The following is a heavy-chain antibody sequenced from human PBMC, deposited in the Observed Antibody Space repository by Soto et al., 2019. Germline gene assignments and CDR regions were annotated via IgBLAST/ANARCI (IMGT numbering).Heavy chain of an antibody. CDR3: ARENYGDYLHWFDP. Sequence: EVQLVESGGGLVQPGGSLRLSCAASGFTFSSYSMNWVRQAPGKGLEWVSYISSSSSTIYYADSVKGRFTISRDNAKNCVYLQMNSRRYEETAVYYCARENYGDYLHWFDPWGQGTLVTVSS. CDR1: GFTFSSYS. J-gene: IGHJ5*02. D-gene: IGHD4-17*01. V-gene: IGHV3-48*02. CDR2: ISSSSSTI.